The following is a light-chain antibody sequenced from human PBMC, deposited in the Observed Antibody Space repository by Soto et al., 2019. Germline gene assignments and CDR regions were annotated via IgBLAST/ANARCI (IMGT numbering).Light chain of an antibody. CDR1: QRVSSY. CDR2: DAS. Sequence: EIVVTQSPATLSLSPGERTTLSCRASQRVSSYLAWYQQKPGQAPRLLIYDASNRATGIPARVSGSGSRTDFSLTIFSLHPLDFAVYYSQQRSPWPLITFGQGTRLVIK. CDR3: QQRSPWPLIT. J-gene: IGKJ5*01. V-gene: IGKV3-11*01.